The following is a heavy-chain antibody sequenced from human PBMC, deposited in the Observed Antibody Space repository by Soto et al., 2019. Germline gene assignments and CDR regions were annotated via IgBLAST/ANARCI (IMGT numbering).Heavy chain of an antibody. CDR2: VYYNEFS. J-gene: IGHJ5*02. D-gene: IGHD1-1*01. CDR3: GGNWSPNWFDP. CDR1: GDSISSSRFY. Sequence: SDTLSLTCTVSGDSISSSRFYWGWIRQPRGKGLDWSGSVYYNEFSYYNPSLKSRVSIFVDTSKNQFALKLSSVTAEDTAISYCGGNWSPNWFDPWGQGTLVTVS. V-gene: IGHV4-39*01.